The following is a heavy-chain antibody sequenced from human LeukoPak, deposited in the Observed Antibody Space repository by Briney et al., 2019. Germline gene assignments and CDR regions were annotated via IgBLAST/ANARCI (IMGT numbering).Heavy chain of an antibody. Sequence: EGSLRLSCAASGFTFDDYGMNWVRQAPGKGLEWVSAVSGSGSNTHYADSVKGRFTISRDNSKNTLYLQMSSLRAEDTAVYYCARTDESRLRSVRAYYYYGMDVWGQGTTVTVSS. J-gene: IGHJ6*02. D-gene: IGHD5-12*01. V-gene: IGHV3-23*01. CDR3: ARTDESRLRSVRAYYYYGMDV. CDR2: VSGSGSNT. CDR1: GFTFDDYG.